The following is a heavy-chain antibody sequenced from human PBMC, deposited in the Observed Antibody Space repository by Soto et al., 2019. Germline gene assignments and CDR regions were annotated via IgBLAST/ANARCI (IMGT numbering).Heavy chain of an antibody. Sequence: ASVKVSCKASGYTFTSYGISWVRQAPGQGLEWMGWISAYNGNTNYAQKLQGRVTMTTDTSTSTAYMELRSLRSDDTAVYYCAREGRYCSSTSCYTSPYYYYGMDVWGQGTTVTVSS. D-gene: IGHD2-2*02. CDR3: AREGRYCSSTSCYTSPYYYYGMDV. CDR1: GYTFTSYG. V-gene: IGHV1-18*01. CDR2: ISAYNGNT. J-gene: IGHJ6*02.